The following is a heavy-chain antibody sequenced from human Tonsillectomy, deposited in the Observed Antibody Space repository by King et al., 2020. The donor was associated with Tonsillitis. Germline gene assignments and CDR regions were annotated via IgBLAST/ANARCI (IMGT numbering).Heavy chain of an antibody. Sequence: QLVQSGGGLVQPGGSLRLSCAASGFTFSSYAMSWVRQAPGKGLVWVSGISASGGSTYSADSVKGRFTISRDNSKNTLYLQMNSLRAEDTAVYYCAKHKVATMPRDAFDFWGQGTMLTVSS. J-gene: IGHJ3*01. CDR1: GFTFSSYA. V-gene: IGHV3-23*04. CDR3: AKHKVATMPRDAFDF. CDR2: ISASGGST. D-gene: IGHD5-12*01.